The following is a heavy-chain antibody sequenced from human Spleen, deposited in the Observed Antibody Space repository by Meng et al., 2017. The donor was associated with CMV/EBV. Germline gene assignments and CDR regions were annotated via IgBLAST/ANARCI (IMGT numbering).Heavy chain of an antibody. D-gene: IGHD3-10*01. V-gene: IGHV5-51*01. Sequence: GESLKISCKGSGYRFTDYWIAWVRQMPGKGLEWMGIIYPGDSDTRYSLSFKGQVTISADKSISTAYLQWSSLKASDTAMYYCARTYYYGSGTYYYGMDVWVQGTTVTVSS. CDR2: IYPGDSDT. J-gene: IGHJ6*02. CDR1: GYRFTDYW. CDR3: ARTYYYGSGTYYYGMDV.